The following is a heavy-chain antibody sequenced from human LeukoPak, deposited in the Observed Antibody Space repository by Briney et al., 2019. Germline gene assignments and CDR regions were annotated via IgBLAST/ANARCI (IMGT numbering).Heavy chain of an antibody. J-gene: IGHJ4*02. D-gene: IGHD2-15*01. V-gene: IGHV3-74*01. Sequence: GGSLRLSCAASGFTFSSYWMHWVRQAPGKGLVWVSRINSDGSSTSYADSVKGRFTISRDNAKNTLYLQMNSLRAEDTAVYYCAGTPLGSGPLLAGFDYWGQGTLVTVSS. CDR1: GFTFSSYW. CDR3: AGTPLGSGPLLAGFDY. CDR2: INSDGSST.